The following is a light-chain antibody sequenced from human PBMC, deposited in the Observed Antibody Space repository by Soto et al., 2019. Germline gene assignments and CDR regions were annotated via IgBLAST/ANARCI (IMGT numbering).Light chain of an antibody. CDR1: ISNIGSNF. CDR2: RNN. CDR3: AAWDDSLSGVV. Sequence: QAVVTQPPSASGTPGQRVTISCSGSISNIGSNFIYWYQQLPGTAPKLLIYRNNERPSGVPDRFSGSKSGTSASLAISGLRSEDEADYHCAAWDDSLSGVVFGGGTKVTVL. J-gene: IGLJ2*01. V-gene: IGLV1-47*01.